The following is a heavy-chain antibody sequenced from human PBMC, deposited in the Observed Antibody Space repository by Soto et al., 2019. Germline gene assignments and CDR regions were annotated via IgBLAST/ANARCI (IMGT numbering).Heavy chain of an antibody. Sequence: PVGSLILSCAASGCTFSSCAIHWVRQAPVNGLEWVAVISYYVINKYYADSVKVRFTISRDNSKNTLYLQMNSLRAEDTSVYYCARDARWEVQSEYYSSGMDVWGPGTPVT. CDR1: GCTFSSCA. CDR2: ISYYVINK. D-gene: IGHD1-1*01. V-gene: IGHV3-30-3*01. J-gene: IGHJ6*02. CDR3: ARDARWEVQSEYYSSGMDV.